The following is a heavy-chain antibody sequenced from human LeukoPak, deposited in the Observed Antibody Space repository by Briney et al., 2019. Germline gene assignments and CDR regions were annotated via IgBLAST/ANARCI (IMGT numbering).Heavy chain of an antibody. Sequence: SGGSLRLSCAASGFTFSSYSMHWVRQAPGKGLEWVAVISYDGSNKYYADSVKGRFTISRDNSKNTLYLQMNSLRAEDTAVYYCAKDQYITMIVVVITPPGYWGQGTLVTVSS. J-gene: IGHJ4*02. CDR2: ISYDGSNK. V-gene: IGHV3-30*18. CDR1: GFTFSSYS. CDR3: AKDQYITMIVVVITPPGY. D-gene: IGHD3-22*01.